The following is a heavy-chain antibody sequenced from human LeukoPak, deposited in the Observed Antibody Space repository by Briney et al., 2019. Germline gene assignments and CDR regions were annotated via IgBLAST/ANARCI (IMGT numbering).Heavy chain of an antibody. CDR2: INHSGST. D-gene: IGHD2-8*01. V-gene: IGHV4-34*01. Sequence: SETLSLTCAVYGGSFSGYYRSWIRQPPGKGLEWIGEINHSGSTNYNPSLKSRVTISVDTSKNQFSLTLSSVTAADTAVYYCARVEMGYCTNGVCRTGASFDYWGQGTLVTVSS. CDR3: ARVEMGYCTNGVCRTGASFDY. J-gene: IGHJ4*02. CDR1: GGSFSGYY.